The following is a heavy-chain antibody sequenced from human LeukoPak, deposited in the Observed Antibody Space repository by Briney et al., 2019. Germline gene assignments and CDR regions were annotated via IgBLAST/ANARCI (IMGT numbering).Heavy chain of an antibody. J-gene: IGHJ5*02. V-gene: IGHV3-23*01. CDR2: ISGSGGST. CDR1: GFTFSSYA. CDR3: AKTGFDYGDYDHWFDP. D-gene: IGHD4-17*01. Sequence: GGSLRLSCAASGFTFSSYAMSWVRQAPGKGLEWVSAISGSGGSTYYADSVKGRFTISRDNSKNTQYLQMNSLRAEDTAVYYCAKTGFDYGDYDHWFDPWGQGTLVTVSS.